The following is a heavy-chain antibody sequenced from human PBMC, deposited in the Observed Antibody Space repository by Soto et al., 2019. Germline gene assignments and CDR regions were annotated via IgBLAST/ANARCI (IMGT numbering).Heavy chain of an antibody. CDR3: ARDSAEHIVVVTAIPFFDY. CDR1: GFTFSSYS. Sequence: EVQLVESGGGLVKPGGSLRLSCAASGFTFSSYSMNWVRQAPGKGLEWVSSISSSSSYIYYADSVKGRFTISRDNYKNSLYLQMTSLRAEDTAVYYCARDSAEHIVVVTAIPFFDYWGQGTLVTVSS. J-gene: IGHJ4*02. V-gene: IGHV3-21*01. CDR2: ISSSSSYI. D-gene: IGHD2-21*02.